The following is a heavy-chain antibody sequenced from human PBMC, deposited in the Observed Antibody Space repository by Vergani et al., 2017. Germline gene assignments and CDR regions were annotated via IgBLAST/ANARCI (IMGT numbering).Heavy chain of an antibody. Sequence: QVQLLQSGSELKKPGASVRISCEASGYTFTNYPLIWVRQAPGQGLEFMGWISAYIGNTNYAQKLQGRVTMTTDTSTSTAYMELRSLRSDDTAVYYCARDPDIVVVPAAPYYYYYYGMDVWGQGTTVTVT. J-gene: IGHJ6*02. D-gene: IGHD2-2*01. V-gene: IGHV1-18*01. CDR3: ARDPDIVVVPAAPYYYYYYGMDV. CDR2: ISAYIGNT. CDR1: GYTFTNYP.